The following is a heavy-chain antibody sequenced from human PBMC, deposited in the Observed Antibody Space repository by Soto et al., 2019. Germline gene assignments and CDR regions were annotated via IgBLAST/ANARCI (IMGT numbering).Heavy chain of an antibody. J-gene: IGHJ4*02. CDR2: ISSTTNYI. Sequence: SLRLSCAASGFTFTRYSMNWVRQPPGKGLEWVSSISSTTNYIYYGDSMKGRFTISRDNAKNSLYLEMNSLRAEDTAVYYCARESEDLTSNFDYWGQGTLVTVSS. CDR3: ARESEDLTSNFDY. V-gene: IGHV3-21*06. CDR1: GFTFTRYS.